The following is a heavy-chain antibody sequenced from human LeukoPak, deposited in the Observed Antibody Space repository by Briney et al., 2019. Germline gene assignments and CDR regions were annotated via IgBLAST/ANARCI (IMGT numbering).Heavy chain of an antibody. J-gene: IGHJ4*02. V-gene: IGHV3-74*01. CDR2: ISSDGSST. Sequence: GGSLRLSCAASEFTFSSYWVHWVRQAPGKGLVWVSRISSDGSSTSYADPVKGRFTISRDNAKNTLYLQMNSLRAEDTAVYYCAREDHYYDYWSGYFPVFDYWGQGTLVTVSS. D-gene: IGHD3-3*01. CDR1: EFTFSSYW. CDR3: AREDHYYDYWSGYFPVFDY.